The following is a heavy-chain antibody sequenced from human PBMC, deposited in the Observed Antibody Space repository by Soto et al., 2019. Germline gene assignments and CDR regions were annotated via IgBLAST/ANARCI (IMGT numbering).Heavy chain of an antibody. D-gene: IGHD5-12*01. J-gene: IGHJ6*02. V-gene: IGHV3-23*01. Sequence: GGSLRLSCAASGFTFSSYAMSWVRQAPGKGLERVSAISGSGGSTYYADSVKGRFTISRDNSKNTLYLQMNSLRAEDTAVYYCAKDSVEMATIWDYYYGMDVWGQGTTVTVSS. CDR2: ISGSGGST. CDR3: AKDSVEMATIWDYYYGMDV. CDR1: GFTFSSYA.